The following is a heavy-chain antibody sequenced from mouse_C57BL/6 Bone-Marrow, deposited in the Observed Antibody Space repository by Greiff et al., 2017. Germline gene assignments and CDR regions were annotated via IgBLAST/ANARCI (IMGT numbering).Heavy chain of an antibody. Sequence: EVKLMESGGGLVKPGGSLKLSCAASGFTFSSYAMSWVRQTPEKRLEWVATISDGGSYTYYPDNVKGRFTISRDNPKNNLYLQMSHLKSDDTAMYYCARDLGPFDYWGQGTTLTVSS. D-gene: IGHD4-1*01. J-gene: IGHJ2*01. CDR2: ISDGGSYT. CDR1: GFTFSSYA. CDR3: ARDLGPFDY. V-gene: IGHV5-4*01.